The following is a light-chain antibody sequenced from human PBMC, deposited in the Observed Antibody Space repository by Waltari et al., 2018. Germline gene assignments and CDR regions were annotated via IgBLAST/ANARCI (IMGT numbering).Light chain of an antibody. J-gene: IGKJ1*01. CDR2: KTS. V-gene: IGKV1-5*03. CDR3: QHYKTSFRT. CDR1: QNISPW. Sequence: DIQMTQSPSTLSASVGDRVTITCRASQNISPWLAWHQQKPGKAPRLQIYKTSSLESGVPSRFSGGGSGTEFTLTISCLQPDDFATYYCQHYKTSFRTFGQGTRVEV.